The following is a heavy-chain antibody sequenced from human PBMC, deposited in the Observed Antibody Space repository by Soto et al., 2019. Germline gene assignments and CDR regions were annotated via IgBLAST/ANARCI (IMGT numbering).Heavy chain of an antibody. D-gene: IGHD3-3*01. CDR3: ARAPLPDYDFSSAYYYYYGMDV. CDR1: GYTFTSYD. Sequence: ASVKVSCKASGYTFTSYDINWVRQATGQGLEWMGWMNPNSGNTGYAQKFQGRVTMTRNTSISTAYMELSSLRSEDTAVYYCARAPLPDYDFSSAYYYYYGMDVWGQGTTVTVSS. J-gene: IGHJ6*02. CDR2: MNPNSGNT. V-gene: IGHV1-8*01.